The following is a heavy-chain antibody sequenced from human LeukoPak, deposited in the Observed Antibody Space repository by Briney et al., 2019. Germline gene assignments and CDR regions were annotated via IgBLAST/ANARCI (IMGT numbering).Heavy chain of an antibody. Sequence: LRLSCAASGFTFSSYWMSWIRQPPGKGLEWIGEIDYTGSTNYNPSLKSRIKMSVDTSKNQFSVNLNSVTAADTAFYYCARRRIPATITGSKLSSRFDTWGQGTLVTVSS. CDR2: IDYTGST. V-gene: IGHV4-34*01. CDR3: ARRRIPATITGSKLSSRFDT. J-gene: IGHJ1*01. CDR1: GFTFSSYW. D-gene: IGHD5-12*01.